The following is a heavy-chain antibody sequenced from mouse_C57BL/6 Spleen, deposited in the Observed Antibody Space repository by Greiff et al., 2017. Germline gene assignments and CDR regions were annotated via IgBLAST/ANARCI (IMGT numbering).Heavy chain of an antibody. V-gene: IGHV1-81*01. J-gene: IGHJ3*01. CDR3: AREGYYYGSSLAWFAY. D-gene: IGHD1-1*01. Sequence: VKLQESGAELARPGASVKLSCKASGYTFTSYGISWVKQRTGQGLEWIGEIYPRSGNTYYNEKFKGKATLTADKSSSTAYMELRSLTSEDSAVYFCAREGYYYGSSLAWFAYWGQGTLVTVSA. CDR1: GYTFTSYG. CDR2: IYPRSGNT.